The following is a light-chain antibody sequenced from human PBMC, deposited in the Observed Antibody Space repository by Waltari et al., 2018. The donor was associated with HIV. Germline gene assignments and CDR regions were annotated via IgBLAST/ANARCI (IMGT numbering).Light chain of an antibody. CDR2: AAS. J-gene: IGKJ1*01. Sequence: DIQMTQSPSSLSAFVGDRVIITCRASQEISSYLNWYQQKPGKAPRLLIYAASSLQSGVPSRFSGSGSGTEFTLTINSLQPEDFATYYCQQSYKTPEMFGQGTKVETK. CDR1: QEISSY. CDR3: QQSYKTPEM. V-gene: IGKV1-39*01.